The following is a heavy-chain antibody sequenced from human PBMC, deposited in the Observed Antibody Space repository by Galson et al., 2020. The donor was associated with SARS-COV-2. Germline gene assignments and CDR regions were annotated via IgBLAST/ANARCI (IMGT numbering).Heavy chain of an antibody. CDR2: IYYTGAT. J-gene: IGHJ4*02. Sequence: ASETLSLTCTVSSVFLSSTSYYWGWIRQSPGKGLEWIGSIYYTGATFYNPSLDSRAIMSIAPSKNQFYLELKSVTAADTALYYCARKTSTYDVWGQGILVTVSS. D-gene: IGHD1-1*01. CDR1: SVFLSSTSYY. V-gene: IGHV4-39*07. CDR3: ARKTSTYDV.